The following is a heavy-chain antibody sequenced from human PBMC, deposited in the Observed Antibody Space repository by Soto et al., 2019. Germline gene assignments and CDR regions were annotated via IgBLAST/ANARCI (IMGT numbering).Heavy chain of an antibody. CDR2: ISSSGGRT. J-gene: IGHJ4*02. CDR3: AKVAKPRVVIEYFDY. V-gene: IGHV3-23*01. CDR1: GFSFVNYG. Sequence: EVQLLESGGGLVQPGGSVRLSCGTSGFSFVNYGMGWVRQAPGKGLEWVSGISSSGGRTYFADSVRGRFTISRDNSKNTMYLQMDSLRVEDTAVYYCAKVAKPRVVIEYFDYWGQGSLVTVSS. D-gene: IGHD3-3*01.